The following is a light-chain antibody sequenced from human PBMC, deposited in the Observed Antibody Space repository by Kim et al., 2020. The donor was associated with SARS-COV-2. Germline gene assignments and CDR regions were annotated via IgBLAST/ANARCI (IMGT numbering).Light chain of an antibody. CDR3: CSYAGSYTLV. CDR1: RSDVGGYNY. CDR2: DVS. Sequence: GQSVTISCTGTRSDVGGYNYVSWYQQHPGKAPKLMIYDVSKRPSGVPDRFSGSKSGNTASLTISGLQAEDEADYYCCSYAGSYTLVFGGGTKLTVL. J-gene: IGLJ3*02. V-gene: IGLV2-11*03.